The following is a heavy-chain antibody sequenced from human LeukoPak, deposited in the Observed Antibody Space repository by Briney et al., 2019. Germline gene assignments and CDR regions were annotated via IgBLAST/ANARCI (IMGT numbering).Heavy chain of an antibody. V-gene: IGHV5-10-1*01. D-gene: IGHD2-2*01. Sequence: GEPLRISCKGSGCSFTSYWISWVRQMPGKGLAWMGRIDPSDSYTNYSPSFQGHVTISADKSISTAYLQWSSLKASDTAMYYCARRYCSSTSCLLKDWFDPWGQGTLVTVSS. J-gene: IGHJ5*02. CDR2: IDPSDSYT. CDR3: ARRYCSSTSCLLKDWFDP. CDR1: GCSFTSYW.